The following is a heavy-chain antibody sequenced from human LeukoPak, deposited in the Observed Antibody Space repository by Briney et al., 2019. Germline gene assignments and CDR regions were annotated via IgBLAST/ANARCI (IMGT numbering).Heavy chain of an antibody. CDR3: ARSAAYYNFWTGYYDALYYMDV. D-gene: IGHD3-3*01. J-gene: IGHJ6*03. V-gene: IGHV4-59*01. CDR2: VFYTGST. CDR1: GGSISTYY. Sequence: SSETLSLTCTVSGGSISTYYWSWVRQPPGKGLEWIGYVFYTGSTNYNPSLRGRVTISIDTSKNQFSLKLNSVTAADTAVYYCARSAAYYNFWTGYYDALYYMDVWGKGTTVTVSS.